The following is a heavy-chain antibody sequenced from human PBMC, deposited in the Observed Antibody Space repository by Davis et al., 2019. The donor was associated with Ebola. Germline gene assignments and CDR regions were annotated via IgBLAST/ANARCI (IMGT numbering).Heavy chain of an antibody. CDR3: ARATMATINN. D-gene: IGHD5-24*01. CDR2: IYYSGST. V-gene: IGHV4-59*01. J-gene: IGHJ4*02. CDR1: GGSISSYY. Sequence: SETLSLTCTVSGGSISSYYWSWIRQPPGKGLEWIGYIYYSGSTNYNPSLKGRVTISVDTSKNQFSLKLSSVTAADTAVYYCARATMATINNWGQGTLVTVSS.